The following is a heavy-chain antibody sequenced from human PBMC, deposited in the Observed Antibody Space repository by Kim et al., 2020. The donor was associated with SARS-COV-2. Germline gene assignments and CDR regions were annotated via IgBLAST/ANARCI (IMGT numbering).Heavy chain of an antibody. V-gene: IGHV4-31*03. J-gene: IGHJ6*02. CDR3: ARDFRGKGSGYSSSWYSVGFGYYYYGMDV. CDR1: GGSISSGGYY. CDR2: IYYSGST. D-gene: IGHD6-13*01. Sequence: SETLSLTCTVSGGSISSGGYYWSWIRQHPGKGLEWIGYIYYSGSTYYNPSLKSRVTISVDTSKNQFSLKLSSVTAADTAVYYCARDFRGKGSGYSSSWYSVGFGYYYYGMDVWGQGTTVTVSS.